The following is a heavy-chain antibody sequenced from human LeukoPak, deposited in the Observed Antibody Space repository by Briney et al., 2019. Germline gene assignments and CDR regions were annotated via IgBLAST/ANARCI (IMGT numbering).Heavy chain of an antibody. Sequence: SETLSLTCTVSGGSMSNYYWSWIRQPPGKGLEWIGYIYYSGSTNYNPSLKSRVTISVDTSKNQFSLKLSSVTAADTAVYYCRGVIITSGMDVWGQGTTVTVSS. CDR1: GGSMSNYY. D-gene: IGHD3-10*01. CDR2: IYYSGST. J-gene: IGHJ6*02. V-gene: IGHV4-59*01. CDR3: RGVIITSGMDV.